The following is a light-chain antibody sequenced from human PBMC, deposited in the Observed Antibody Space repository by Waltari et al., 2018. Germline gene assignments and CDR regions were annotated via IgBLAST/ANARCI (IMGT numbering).Light chain of an antibody. CDR2: EGN. J-gene: IGLJ3*02. CDR1: SSDVGGYNL. CDR3: CSFAGSTTWV. Sequence: QSALTQPASVSGSPGQSITISCPGTSSDVGGYNLSSWYQQHPGKAPKLIIYEGNKWPSGVSHRFSGSKSGNTASLTISGLQAEDEADYYCCSFAGSTTWVFGGGTTLTVL. V-gene: IGLV2-23*01.